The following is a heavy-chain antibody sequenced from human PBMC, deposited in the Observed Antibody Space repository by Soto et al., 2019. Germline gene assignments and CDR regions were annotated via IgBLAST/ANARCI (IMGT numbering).Heavy chain of an antibody. J-gene: IGHJ4*02. D-gene: IGHD5-18*01. CDR1: GFTFGDYA. CDR2: IRSKAYGGTT. V-gene: IGHV3-49*03. Sequence: PGGSLRLSCTASGFTFGDYAMSWFRQAPGKGLEWVGFIRSKAYGGTTEYAASVKGRFTISRDDSKSIAYLQMNSLKTEDTAVYYCTREGESIQLWSPSYYFDYWGQGTLVTVSS. CDR3: TREGESIQLWSPSYYFDY.